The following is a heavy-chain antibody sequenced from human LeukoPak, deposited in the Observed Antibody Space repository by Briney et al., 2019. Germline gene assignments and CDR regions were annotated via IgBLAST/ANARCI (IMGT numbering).Heavy chain of an antibody. Sequence: GGSLRLSCAASGFTVSSNYMSWVRQAPGKGLEWVSVIYSGGSTYYADSVKGRFTVSRDNAKNSLYLQMNSLRAEDTAVYFCARGDGKYGGAFDLWGQGTMVTVSS. V-gene: IGHV3-53*01. CDR3: ARGDGKYGGAFDL. J-gene: IGHJ3*01. D-gene: IGHD2-2*01. CDR2: IYSGGST. CDR1: GFTVSSNY.